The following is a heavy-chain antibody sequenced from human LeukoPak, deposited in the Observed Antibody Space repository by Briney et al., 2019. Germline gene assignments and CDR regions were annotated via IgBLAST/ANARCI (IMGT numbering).Heavy chain of an antibody. J-gene: IGHJ4*02. D-gene: IGHD3-10*01. CDR1: GFTFSSYG. V-gene: IGHV3-66*01. Sequence: GGSLRLSCAASGFTFSSYGMSWVRQAPGKGLEWVSVIYSGGSTYYADSVKGRSTISRDNSKNTLYLQMNSLRAEDTAVYYCARGVVREIIIPGYWGQGTLVTVSS. CDR3: ARGVVREIIIPGY. CDR2: IYSGGST.